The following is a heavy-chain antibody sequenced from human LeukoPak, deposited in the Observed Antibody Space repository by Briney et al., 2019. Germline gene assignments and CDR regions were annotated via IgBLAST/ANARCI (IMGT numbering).Heavy chain of an antibody. J-gene: IGHJ4*02. CDR2: IYHSGST. CDR1: GGSISSGGYY. D-gene: IGHD1-7*01. CDR3: ASRARTGTTRGGTFDY. Sequence: SETLSLTCTVSGGSISSGGYYWSWIRQPPGKGLEWIGYIYHSGSTYYNPSLKSRVTISVDRSKNQFSLKLSSVTAADTAVYYCASRARTGTTRGGTFDYWGQGTLVTVSS. V-gene: IGHV4-30-2*01.